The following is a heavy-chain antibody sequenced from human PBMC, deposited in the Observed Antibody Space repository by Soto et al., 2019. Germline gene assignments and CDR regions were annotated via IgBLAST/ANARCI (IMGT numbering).Heavy chain of an antibody. Sequence: WIRQAPGKGLEWVGRIKSKTDDGTTDYAAPVKGRFTISRDDSKNTLYLQLNSLKTEDTAVYYCTTVTYTSAWYLDYWGPGTMVTVYS. J-gene: IGHJ4*02. CDR2: IKSKTDDGTT. D-gene: IGHD6-19*01. V-gene: IGHV3-15*01. CDR3: TTVTYTSAWYLDY.